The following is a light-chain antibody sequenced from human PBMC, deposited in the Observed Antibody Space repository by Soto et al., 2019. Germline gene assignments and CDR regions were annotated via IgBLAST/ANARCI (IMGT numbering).Light chain of an antibody. CDR3: QPHDGSKFVV. CDR2: EDN. J-gene: IGLJ2*01. Sequence: NFMLTQPHSVSDSPGKTVTISCSRSSGSIASDFVQWYQQRPGSSPTTVIYEDNKRPSGVPDRFSGSVDSSSNSAFLTISGLTAEDEADYYCQPHDGSKFVVFGGGTKLTVL. CDR1: SGSIASDF. V-gene: IGLV6-57*01.